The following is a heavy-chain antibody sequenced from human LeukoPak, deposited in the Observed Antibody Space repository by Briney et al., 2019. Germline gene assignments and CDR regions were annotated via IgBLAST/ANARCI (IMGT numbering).Heavy chain of an antibody. V-gene: IGHV3-30*04. D-gene: IGHD2-21*01. J-gene: IGHJ6*02. Sequence: GRSLRLSCAASGFTFSSYAMHWVRQAPGKGLEWVAVISYDGSNKYYADSVKGRFTISRDNSKNSLYLQMNSLRDEDTAVYYCARGIPGYYGMDVWGQGTTITVSS. CDR3: ARGIPGYYGMDV. CDR2: ISYDGSNK. CDR1: GFTFSSYA.